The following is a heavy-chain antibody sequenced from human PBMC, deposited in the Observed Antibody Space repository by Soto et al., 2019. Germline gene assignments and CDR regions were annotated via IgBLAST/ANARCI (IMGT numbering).Heavy chain of an antibody. D-gene: IGHD1-1*01. CDR2: IYPGDSDI. Sequence: PGESLQISCKVSGYSFTTYWIAWVRQVPGKGLELMGVIYPGDSDIRYSPSFQGQVTFSADKSTDTAYLQWSTLKASDSGIYYCARGGKNGNSAVFDSWGQGALVTVSS. J-gene: IGHJ4*02. CDR1: GYSFTTYW. CDR3: ARGGKNGNSAVFDS. V-gene: IGHV5-51*01.